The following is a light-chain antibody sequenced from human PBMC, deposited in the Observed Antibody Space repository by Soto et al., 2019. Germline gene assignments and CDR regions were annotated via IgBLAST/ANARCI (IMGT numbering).Light chain of an antibody. CDR2: DVS. Sequence: QSALTQPASVSGSPGQSITISCTGTSSDVGGYNYVSWYQQHPGKAPKLMIYDVSHRPSGVSNRFSGSKSGNTASLTISGLQAEDEADYYCSSYTSSSYYVFGTGTKVTVL. V-gene: IGLV2-14*01. J-gene: IGLJ1*01. CDR3: SSYTSSSYYV. CDR1: SSDVGGYNY.